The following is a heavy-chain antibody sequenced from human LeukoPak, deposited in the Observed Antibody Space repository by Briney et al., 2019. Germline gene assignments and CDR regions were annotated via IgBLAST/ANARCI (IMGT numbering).Heavy chain of an antibody. D-gene: IGHD1-26*01. Sequence: GGSLRLSCAASEFTFDNYAMSWVRQAPGKGLEWVSVISGSGYYSYYADSVKGRFTVSRDNSKTALYLQMNSLRADDTAVYYCAKGGPTGSNYFDFWGQGTLVTVSS. J-gene: IGHJ4*02. CDR1: EFTFDNYA. V-gene: IGHV3-23*01. CDR2: ISGSGYYS. CDR3: AKGGPTGSNYFDF.